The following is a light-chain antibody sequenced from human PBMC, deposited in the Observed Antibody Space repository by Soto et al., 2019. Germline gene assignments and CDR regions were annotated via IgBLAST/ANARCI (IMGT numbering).Light chain of an antibody. CDR1: QSVSSTY. V-gene: IGKV3-20*01. J-gene: IGKJ1*01. CDR3: QQYGSSPRT. CDR2: GAS. Sequence: IVLTQSPATLSVSPWEGATLSCRASQSVSSTYLAWYQQKPGQAPRLLIYGASSRATGIPDRVSGSGSGTDFTLTISRLEPEDFAVYYCQQYGSSPRTFGQGTKVDI.